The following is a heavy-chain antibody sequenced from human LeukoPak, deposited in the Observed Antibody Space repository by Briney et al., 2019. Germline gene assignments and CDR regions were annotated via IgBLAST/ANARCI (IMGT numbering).Heavy chain of an antibody. D-gene: IGHD3-10*01. J-gene: IGHJ4*02. Sequence: GGSLRLSCAASGFTFSSYSMNWVRQAPGKGLEWVSHISSGSATTFYADSVKGRFTISRDNTRNSLSLQINDLRVEDTAVYYCTRDRGSTTMLRGVNHYWGQGTLVTVSS. CDR2: ISSGSATT. CDR3: TRDRGSTTMLRGVNHY. CDR1: GFTFSSYS. V-gene: IGHV3-48*04.